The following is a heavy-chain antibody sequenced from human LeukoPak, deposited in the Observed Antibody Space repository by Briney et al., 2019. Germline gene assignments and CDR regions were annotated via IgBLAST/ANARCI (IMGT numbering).Heavy chain of an antibody. Sequence: GGSLRLSCAASGFTVSSSYMTWVRQAPGQRLEWVSVIYSGGSTYYADSVKGRFTISRDNSKNTVYLQMNSLRAEDTAVYYCARGQQLVGDYWGQGTLVTVSS. CDR3: ARGQQLVGDY. D-gene: IGHD6-13*01. CDR2: IYSGGST. J-gene: IGHJ4*02. V-gene: IGHV3-53*01. CDR1: GFTVSSSY.